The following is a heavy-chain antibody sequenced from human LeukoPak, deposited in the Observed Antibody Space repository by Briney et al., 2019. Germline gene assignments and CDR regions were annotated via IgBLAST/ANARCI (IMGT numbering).Heavy chain of an antibody. CDR3: ATGGERSRIIRY. D-gene: IGHD3-16*01. CDR2: IYYSGNT. CDR1: GSSVSSSY. J-gene: IGHJ4*02. Sequence: SEPLSLTCSVSGSSVSSSYWTWIRQPPGKGLEWIGYIYYSGNTNYNPSLKGRVTISVDTSKNQFSLKLSSATAADTAVYYCATGGERSRIIRYWGQGILVTVSS. V-gene: IGHV4-59*02.